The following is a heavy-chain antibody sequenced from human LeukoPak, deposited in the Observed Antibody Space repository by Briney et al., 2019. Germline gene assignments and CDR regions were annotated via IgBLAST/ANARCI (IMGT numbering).Heavy chain of an antibody. CDR2: INPNSGGT. V-gene: IGHV1-2*02. CDR3: ARDSGRIAAAGLFDY. D-gene: IGHD6-13*01. CDR1: GYTFTGYY. Sequence: GASVKVSCKASGYTFTGYYMHWVRQAPGQGLEWMGWINPNSGGTNYAQKFQGRVTMTRDTSISTAYMELSRLRSDDTAVYYCARDSGRIAAAGLFDYWGQGTLVTVSS. J-gene: IGHJ4*02.